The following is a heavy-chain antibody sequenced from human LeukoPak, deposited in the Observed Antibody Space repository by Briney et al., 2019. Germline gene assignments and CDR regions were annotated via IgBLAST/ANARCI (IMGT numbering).Heavy chain of an antibody. CDR2: ISSGSTTI. J-gene: IGHJ4*02. CDR3: ARDVEQWLVRVYYFDY. D-gene: IGHD6-19*01. V-gene: IGHV3-48*03. CDR1: TLTFSSYE. Sequence: QPGGSLRLSCATSTLTFSSYEMNWVRQAPGKGLEWVSYISSGSTTIYYADSVKGRFTISRDNAKNSLYLQMNSLRAEDTAVYYCARDVEQWLVRVYYFDYWGQGTLVTVSS.